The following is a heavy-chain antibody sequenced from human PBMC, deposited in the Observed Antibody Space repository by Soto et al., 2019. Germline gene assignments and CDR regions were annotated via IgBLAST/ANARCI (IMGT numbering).Heavy chain of an antibody. V-gene: IGHV3-9*01. J-gene: IGHJ4*02. CDR1: GFTFDDYA. Sequence: GGSLRLSCAASGFTFDDYAMHWVRQAPGKGLEWVSGISWNSGSIGYADSVKGRFTISRDNAKNSLYLQMNSLRAEDTALYYCAKEGVVTAAIPYFDYWGQGTLVTVSS. CDR3: AKEGVVTAAIPYFDY. CDR2: ISWNSGSI. D-gene: IGHD2-2*01.